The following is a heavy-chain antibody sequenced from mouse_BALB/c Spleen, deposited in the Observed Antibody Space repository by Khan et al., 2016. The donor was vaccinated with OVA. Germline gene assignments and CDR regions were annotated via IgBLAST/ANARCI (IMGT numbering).Heavy chain of an antibody. CDR2: ISYSGST. Sequence: EVQLQESGPGLVKPSQSLSLTCTVTGYSITSGYGWNWIRQSPGNKLEWMGYISYSGSTNYNPPLKSRISITRDTSKNQFFLQLNSVTTEGTTTYYCARTARIEYWGQGTTLTVSS. V-gene: IGHV3-2*02. CDR1: GYSITSGYG. J-gene: IGHJ2*01. D-gene: IGHD1-2*01. CDR3: ARTARIEY.